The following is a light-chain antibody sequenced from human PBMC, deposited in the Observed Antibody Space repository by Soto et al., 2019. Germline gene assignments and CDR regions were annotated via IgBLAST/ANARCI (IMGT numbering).Light chain of an antibody. CDR2: AAS. V-gene: IGKV1-39*01. CDR3: QQGYSNTWT. CDR1: QTVNTY. J-gene: IGKJ1*01. Sequence: DIQMTQSPSSLSASIGDRVTITCRSSQTVNTYLHWYQQKPGKAPKLLIFAASNLQSGVASRFSGSGSATNFTLTFNSLPPAACATYYFQQGYSNTWTFGQGSKVEIK.